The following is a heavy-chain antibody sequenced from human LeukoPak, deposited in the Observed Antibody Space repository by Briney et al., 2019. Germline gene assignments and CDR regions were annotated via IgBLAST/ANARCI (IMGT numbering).Heavy chain of an antibody. CDR2: ITGSGGST. CDR3: AKYDVATITESIFDY. J-gene: IGHJ4*02. D-gene: IGHD5-12*01. Sequence: GGSLRLSCEASGFNVSANYMSWVRQAPGKGLEWVSVITGSGGSTYYTDSVMGRFTISRDNSKNTLYLQMNSLRAEDTAVYYCAKYDVATITESIFDYWGQGTLVTVSS. CDR1: GFNVSANY. V-gene: IGHV3-23*01.